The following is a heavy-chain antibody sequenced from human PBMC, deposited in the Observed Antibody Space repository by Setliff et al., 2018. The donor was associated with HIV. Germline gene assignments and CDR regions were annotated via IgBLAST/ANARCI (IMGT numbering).Heavy chain of an antibody. D-gene: IGHD5-12*01. CDR1: GGTISSGGYY. V-gene: IGHV4-30-4*08. CDR3: ARQVSIPGVAITPVDY. J-gene: IGHJ4*02. Sequence: PSETLSLTCTVSGGTISSGGYYWSWIRQHPGKGLEWIGYIHYTGFAAYNPSLKSRLTISVDTSKSQFSLRLTSVTAADTAIYYCARQVSIPGVAITPVDYWGQGALVTVSS. CDR2: IHYTGFA.